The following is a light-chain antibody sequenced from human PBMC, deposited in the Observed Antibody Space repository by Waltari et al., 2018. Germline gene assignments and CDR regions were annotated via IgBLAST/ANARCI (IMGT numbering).Light chain of an antibody. CDR1: QNISPW. Sequence: DIQMTQSPSTLSASVGDRVPITCRASQNISPWLAWHQQKPGKAPRLLIYKTSTLESGVPSRFSGNGSGTEFTLTISSLQPEDFATYYCQRYKTSFRTFGQGTRVEIK. CDR2: KTS. V-gene: IGKV1-5*03. CDR3: QRYKTSFRT. J-gene: IGKJ1*01.